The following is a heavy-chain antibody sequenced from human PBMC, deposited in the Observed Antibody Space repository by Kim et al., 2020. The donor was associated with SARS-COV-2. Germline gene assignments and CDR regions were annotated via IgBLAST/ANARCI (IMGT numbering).Heavy chain of an antibody. CDR3: ASHAGSSRSWYPFGYFDY. Sequence: GGSLRLSCAASGFTFSSYAMNWVRQAPGKGLEWVSAISGSGGSTYYADSVKGRFTISRDNSKNTLYLQMNSLRAEDTAVYYCASHAGSSRSWYPFGYFDYWGQGTLVTVSS. CDR1: GFTFSSYA. V-gene: IGHV3-23*01. CDR2: ISGSGGST. D-gene: IGHD6-13*01. J-gene: IGHJ4*02.